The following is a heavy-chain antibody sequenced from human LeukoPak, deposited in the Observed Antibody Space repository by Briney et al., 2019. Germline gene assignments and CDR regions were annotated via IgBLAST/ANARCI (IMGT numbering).Heavy chain of an antibody. J-gene: IGHJ4*02. CDR3: ASGRRGSGSYFDY. V-gene: IGHV3-48*03. CDR1: GFTFSSYE. D-gene: IGHD3-10*01. Sequence: GGSLRLSCAASGFTFSSYEMNWVRQAPGKGLEWVSYISSSGSTIYYADSVKGRFTISRDNAKNSLYLQMSSLRAEDTAVYYCASGRRGSGSYFDYWGQGTLVTVSS. CDR2: ISSSGSTI.